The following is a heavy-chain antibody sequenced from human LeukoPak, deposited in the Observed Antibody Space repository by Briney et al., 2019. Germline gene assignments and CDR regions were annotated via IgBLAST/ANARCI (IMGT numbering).Heavy chain of an antibody. Sequence: ASVKVSCMASGYTFTDYYMNWVRQAPGQGLEWMGWINPNSGGTNYAQKFQGRVTMTRDTSITTAYMELSSLRSDDTAMYYCTRALGSDYWGQGTLVTVSS. CDR1: GYTFTDYY. CDR3: TRALGSDY. J-gene: IGHJ4*02. V-gene: IGHV1-2*02. D-gene: IGHD1-26*01. CDR2: INPNSGGT.